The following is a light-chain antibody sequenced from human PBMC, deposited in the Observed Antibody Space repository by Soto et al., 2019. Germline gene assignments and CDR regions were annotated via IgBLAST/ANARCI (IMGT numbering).Light chain of an antibody. CDR1: RSDIGSNY. J-gene: IGLJ2*01. CDR3: ASWDDSLSVPI. CDR2: RND. Sequence: QSVLTQPPSASGTPGQRVTISCSGSRSDIGSNYVYWYQHLPGMAPKLLIYRNDQRPLGVPDRISGSKSGTSASLAIIGLRSEDEAEYYCASWDDSLSVPIFGGGTKLTVL. V-gene: IGLV1-47*01.